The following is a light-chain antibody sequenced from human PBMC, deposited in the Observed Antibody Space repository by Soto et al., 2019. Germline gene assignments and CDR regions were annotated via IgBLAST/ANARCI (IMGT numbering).Light chain of an antibody. J-gene: IGLJ1*01. V-gene: IGLV2-14*01. CDR3: SSYTSSSTYV. CDR2: DVS. Sequence: QSALTQPASVSRSPGQSITISCTGTSSDVGGYNYVSWYQQHPGKAPKLMIYDVSNRPSGVSNRFSGSKSCNTASLTISGLQAEDEADYYCSSYTSSSTYVFGTGTKVTVL. CDR1: SSDVGGYNY.